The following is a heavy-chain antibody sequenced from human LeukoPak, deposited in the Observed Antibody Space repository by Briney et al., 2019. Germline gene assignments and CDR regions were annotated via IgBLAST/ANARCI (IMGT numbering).Heavy chain of an antibody. Sequence: PSETLSLTCTVSGGSISSYYWSWIRQPPGKGLEWIGYIYYSGSTNYNPSLKSRVTISVDTSKNQFSLKLSSVTAADTAVYYCASHRSYKAHEYFQHWGQGTLVTVSS. CDR2: IYYSGST. V-gene: IGHV4-59*01. CDR3: ASHRSYKAHEYFQH. D-gene: IGHD3-10*01. J-gene: IGHJ1*01. CDR1: GGSISSYY.